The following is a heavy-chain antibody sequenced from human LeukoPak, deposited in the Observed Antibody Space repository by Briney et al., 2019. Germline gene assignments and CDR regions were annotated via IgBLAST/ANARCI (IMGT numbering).Heavy chain of an antibody. V-gene: IGHV3-48*04. CDR2: ISSSGSTI. CDR3: ARGLGATKASFAY. D-gene: IGHD1-26*01. Sequence: PTGGSLRLSCAASGFTFSNAWMSWVRQAPGKGLEWVSYISSSGSTIYYADSVKGRFTISRDNAKNSLYLQMNSLRAEDTAVYYCARGLGATKASFAYWGQGTLVTVSS. J-gene: IGHJ4*02. CDR1: GFTFSNAW.